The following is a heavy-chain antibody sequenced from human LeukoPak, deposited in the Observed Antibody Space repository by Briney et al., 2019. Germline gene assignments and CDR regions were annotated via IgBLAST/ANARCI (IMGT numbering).Heavy chain of an antibody. CDR2: IKQDGSEK. CDR1: GFTFSSYW. D-gene: IGHD3-10*01. V-gene: IGHV3-7*03. Sequence: GGSLRLSCAASGFTFSSYWMTWVRQAPGKGLEWVANIKQDGSEKYYVDSVKGRFTISRDNAKNSLYLQMNSLRAEDTAVYYCAKEGYYGSGSFPDSWGQGTLVTVSS. CDR3: AKEGYYGSGSFPDS. J-gene: IGHJ4*02.